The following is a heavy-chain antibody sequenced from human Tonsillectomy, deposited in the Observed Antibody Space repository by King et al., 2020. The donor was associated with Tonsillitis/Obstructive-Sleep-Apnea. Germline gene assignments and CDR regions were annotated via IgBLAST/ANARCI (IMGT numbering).Heavy chain of an antibody. V-gene: IGHV1-2*06. D-gene: IGHD3-3*01. CDR3: ARDPIGDSHYYMDV. CDR2: IDPNSGAT. J-gene: IGHJ6*03. CDR1: GYIFTGYY. Sequence: VQLVESGAEVRKPGASVKVSCKPSGYIFTGYYMHWVRQAPGHGLEWVGRIDPNSGATNYAQKFQGRVTMTRDTSISTASMELSGLRSDDTAVYYCARDPIGDSHYYMDVWGKGTTVTVSS.